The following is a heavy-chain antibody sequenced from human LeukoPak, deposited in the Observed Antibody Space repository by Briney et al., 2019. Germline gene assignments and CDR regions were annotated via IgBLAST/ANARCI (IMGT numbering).Heavy chain of an antibody. Sequence: EGSLRLSCVASGFTFRIYGMNWVRQAPGKGPEWVSYISHTSDSILYADSVKGRFTMSRDNAKKSLYLQMNSLRAEDSAVYYCARATRNGYDYWGQGTLVTVSS. CDR2: ISHTSDSI. CDR3: ARATRNGYDY. CDR1: GFTFRIYG. V-gene: IGHV3-48*01. D-gene: IGHD5-24*01. J-gene: IGHJ4*02.